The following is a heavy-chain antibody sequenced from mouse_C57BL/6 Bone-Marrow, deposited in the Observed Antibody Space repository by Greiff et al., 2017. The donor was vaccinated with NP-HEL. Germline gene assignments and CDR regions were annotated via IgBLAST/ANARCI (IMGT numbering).Heavy chain of an antibody. CDR3: AKGGYGPSSYWYCDV. J-gene: IGHJ1*03. D-gene: IGHD2-10*02. V-gene: IGHV2-5*01. Sequence: VKVVESGPGLVQPSQSLSITCTVSGFSLTSYGVHWVRQSPGKGLEWLGVIWRGGSTDYNAAFMSRLSITKDNSKSQVFFKMNSLQADDTAIYYCAKGGYGPSSYWYCDVWGTGTTVTVSS. CDR2: IWRGGST. CDR1: GFSLTSYG.